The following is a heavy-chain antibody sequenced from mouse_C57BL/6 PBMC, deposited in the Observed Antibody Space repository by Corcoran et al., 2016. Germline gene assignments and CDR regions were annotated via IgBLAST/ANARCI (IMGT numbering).Heavy chain of an antibody. J-gene: IGHJ3*01. Sequence: EVQLQQSGPELVKPGASVKISCKASGYMFTDYYMNWVKQSHGKSLEWIGDINPNNGGTSYNQKFKGKATLTVDKSSSTAYMELRSLKSEDSAVYYCAREGGDYYGSSYPAWFAYWGQGTLVTVSA. CDR2: INPNNGGT. CDR3: AREGGDYYGSSYPAWFAY. D-gene: IGHD1-1*01. CDR1: GYMFTDYY. V-gene: IGHV1-26*01.